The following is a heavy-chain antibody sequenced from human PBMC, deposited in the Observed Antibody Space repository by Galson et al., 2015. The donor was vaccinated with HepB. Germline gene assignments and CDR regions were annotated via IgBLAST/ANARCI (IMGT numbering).Heavy chain of an antibody. Sequence: SLRLSCAASGFTFSRYAMSWVRQAPGKGLEWVSGISGSGDTTYYADSVKGRFSISRDNSKNTLHLLMNSLRAEDTAVYYCAKSYSLEWLTGGWFDPWGQGTLVTVSS. V-gene: IGHV3-23*01. J-gene: IGHJ5*02. CDR2: ISGSGDTT. CDR1: GFTFSRYA. D-gene: IGHD3-3*01. CDR3: AKSYSLEWLTGGWFDP.